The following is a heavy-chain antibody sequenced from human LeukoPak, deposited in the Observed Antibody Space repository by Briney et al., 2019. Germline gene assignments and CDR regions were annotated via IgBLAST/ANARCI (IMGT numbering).Heavy chain of an antibody. D-gene: IGHD3-3*02. V-gene: IGHV3-21*01. CDR3: ARDGRHFWSGYYMNGDAFDI. CDR1: GFTFSSYS. CDR2: ISSSSSYI. Sequence: GGSLRLSCAASGFTFSSYSMNWVRQAPGKGLEWVSSISSSSSYIYYADSVKGRFTISRDNAKNSLYLQMNGLRAEDTAVYYCARDGRHFWSGYYMNGDAFDIWGQGTMVTVSS. J-gene: IGHJ3*02.